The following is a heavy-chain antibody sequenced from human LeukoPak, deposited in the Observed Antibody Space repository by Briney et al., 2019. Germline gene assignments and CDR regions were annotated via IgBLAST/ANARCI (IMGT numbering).Heavy chain of an antibody. Sequence: GGSLRLSCAASGFTFSDYYMSWIRQAPGKGLEWVSYISSSGSTIYYADSVKGRFTISRDDAKNSLYLQMNSLRAEDTAVYYCARDSSNRWLLLAHNWFDPGGQGTLVTVSS. D-gene: IGHD3-22*01. CDR1: GFTFSDYY. CDR2: ISSSGSTI. CDR3: ARDSSNRWLLLAHNWFDP. V-gene: IGHV3-11*01. J-gene: IGHJ5*02.